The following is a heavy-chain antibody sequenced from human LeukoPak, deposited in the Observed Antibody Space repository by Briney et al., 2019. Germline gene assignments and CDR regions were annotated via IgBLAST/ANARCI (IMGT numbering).Heavy chain of an antibody. CDR2: IYYSGST. CDR3: ARDTYYYDSSGRNYYYMDV. J-gene: IGHJ6*03. Sequence: PSETLSLTCTVSGGSISSSSYYWGWIRQPPGKGLEWIGSIYYSGSTYYNPSLKSRVTISVDTSKNQFSLKLSSVTAADTAVYYCARDTYYYDSSGRNYYYMDVWGKGTTVTISS. V-gene: IGHV4-39*07. D-gene: IGHD3-22*01. CDR1: GGSISSSSYY.